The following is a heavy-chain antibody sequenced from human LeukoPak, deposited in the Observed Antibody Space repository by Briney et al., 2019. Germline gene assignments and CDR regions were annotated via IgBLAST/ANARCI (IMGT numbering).Heavy chain of an antibody. Sequence: PGGSLRLSCAASGFTFSSYSMNWVRQAPGKGLEWVSSISSSSSYIYYAESVKGRFTISRDNAKNSLYLQMNSLRAEDTAVYYCARGGIAAQRGDVFDIGGKGTMVTVSS. CDR1: GFTFSSYS. CDR2: ISSSSSYI. CDR3: ARGGIAAQRGDVFDI. V-gene: IGHV3-21*01. J-gene: IGHJ3*02. D-gene: IGHD6-13*01.